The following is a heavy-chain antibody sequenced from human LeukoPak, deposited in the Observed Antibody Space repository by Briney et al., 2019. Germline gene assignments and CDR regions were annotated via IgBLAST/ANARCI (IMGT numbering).Heavy chain of an antibody. V-gene: IGHV4-61*01. CDR3: ARVLSGYSSGWYLDY. CDR2: IYYSGST. CDR1: GGSVSSGSYY. Sequence: SETLSLTCTVSGGSVSSGSYYWSWIRQPPGKGLEWIGDIYYSGSTNYNPSLKSRVTISVDTSKNQFSLKLSSVTAADTAVYYCARVLSGYSSGWYLDYRGQGTLVTVSS. J-gene: IGHJ4*02. D-gene: IGHD6-19*01.